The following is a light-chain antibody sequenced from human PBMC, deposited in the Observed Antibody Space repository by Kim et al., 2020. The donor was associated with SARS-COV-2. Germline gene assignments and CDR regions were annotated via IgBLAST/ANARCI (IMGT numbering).Light chain of an antibody. CDR2: DVS. Sequence: GQSVTISCTGTSRDVGCYHYVSWYQQHPGKAPKLMIYDVSKRPSGVPDRFSGSKSGNTASLTVSGLQAEDEADYYCCSYAGSYTVVFGGGTQLTVL. CDR1: SRDVGCYHY. J-gene: IGLJ2*01. CDR3: CSYAGSYTVV. V-gene: IGLV2-11*01.